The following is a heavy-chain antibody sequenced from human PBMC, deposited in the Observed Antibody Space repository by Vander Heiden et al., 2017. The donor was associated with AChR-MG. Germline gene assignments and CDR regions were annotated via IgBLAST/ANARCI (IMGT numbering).Heavy chain of an antibody. J-gene: IGHJ2*01. V-gene: IGHV3-9*01. CDR3: ATTTVVTSGFDL. CDR1: GFTFDDYA. D-gene: IGHD4-17*01. CDR2: ISWNSGSR. Sequence: EVQLVESGGGLVQPGRSLRLSCAASGFTFDDYAMHWVRQAPGRGLEWVSGISWNSGSRGYADSVKGRFTISRDNAKNSLYLQMNNLRPEDTALYYCATTTVVTSGFDLWGRGTLVTVSS.